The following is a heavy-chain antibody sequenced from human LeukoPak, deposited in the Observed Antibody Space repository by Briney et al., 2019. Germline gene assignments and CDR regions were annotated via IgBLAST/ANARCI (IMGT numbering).Heavy chain of an antibody. CDR1: GXTFTSVS. J-gene: IGHJ4*01. CDR3: ARDPYTGSMFDY. Sequence: PGGSLRLSCVTSGXTFTSVSMSWVRQAPGKGLEWVAFIGHVAGDIFYGDSVKGRFNISRDDAKGSVYLQMNSLRVDDTAVYFCARDPYTGSMFDYWGHGTLVTVSS. V-gene: IGHV3-21*01. D-gene: IGHD1-1*01. CDR2: IGHVAGDI.